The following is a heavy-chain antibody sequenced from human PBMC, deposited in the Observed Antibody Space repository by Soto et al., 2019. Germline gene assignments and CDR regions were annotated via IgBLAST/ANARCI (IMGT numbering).Heavy chain of an antibody. V-gene: IGHV4-34*01. D-gene: IGHD2-15*01. CDR3: ARRYCSGGSCYSAFDI. CDR2: INHSGST. J-gene: IGHJ3*02. Sequence: QVQLQQWGAGLLKPSETLSLTCAVYGGSFSGYYWSWIRQPPGKGLEWIGEINHSGSTNYNPSLKSRVTISVDTSKNQFALKLSSVTAADTAGYYCARRYCSGGSCYSAFDIWGQGTMVTVSS. CDR1: GGSFSGYY.